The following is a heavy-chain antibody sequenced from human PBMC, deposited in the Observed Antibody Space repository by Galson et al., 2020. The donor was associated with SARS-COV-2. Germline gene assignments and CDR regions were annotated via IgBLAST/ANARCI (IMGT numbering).Heavy chain of an antibody. Sequence: GESLKISCAASGFTFSNHGMYWVRQAPGKGLEWVAVIWYDGSEKKYADSVKGRFTISRDNSKNTIYLQMNSLRVEDTAVYYCARDGSDIAVAAISHFDYWGQGTLVTVSS. CDR1: GFTFSNHG. CDR3: ARDGSDIAVAAISHFDY. CDR2: IWYDGSEK. J-gene: IGHJ4*02. D-gene: IGHD6-19*01. V-gene: IGHV3-33*07.